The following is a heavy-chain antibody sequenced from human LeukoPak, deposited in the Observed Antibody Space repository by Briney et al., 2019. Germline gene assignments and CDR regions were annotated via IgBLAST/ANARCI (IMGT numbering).Heavy chain of an antibody. CDR1: GGSISSYY. CDR3: ASFSRYSSGWYGYFDY. D-gene: IGHD6-19*01. Sequence: SETLSLTCTVSGGSISSYYWSWVRQPPGKGLEWVGYIYYSGSTNYNPSLKSRVTISVDTSKNQLSLKLSSVTAADTAVYYCASFSRYSSGWYGYFDYWGQGTLVTVSS. J-gene: IGHJ4*02. CDR2: IYYSGST. V-gene: IGHV4-59*01.